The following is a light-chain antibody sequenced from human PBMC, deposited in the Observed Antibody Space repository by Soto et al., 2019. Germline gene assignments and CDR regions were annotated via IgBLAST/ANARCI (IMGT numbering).Light chain of an antibody. CDR3: QHYNSYPYT. CDR1: QSISSS. J-gene: IGKJ2*01. V-gene: IGKV1-5*03. Sequence: DIQMTQSPPTLSAFVGDRVTITCRASQSISSSLAWYQQKPGKAPKALIYKASSLESGVPSRFSGSGSGTEFTLTISSLQPDDFATYYCQHYNSYPYTFGQGTKLEI. CDR2: KAS.